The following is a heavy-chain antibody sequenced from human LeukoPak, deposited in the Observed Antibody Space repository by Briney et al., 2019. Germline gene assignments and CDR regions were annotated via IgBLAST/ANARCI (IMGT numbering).Heavy chain of an antibody. V-gene: IGHV1-18*01. CDR1: GYTFTSYG. Sequence: GASVKVSCKASGYTFTSYGISWVRQAPGQGLEWMGWISAYNGNTNYAQKLQGRVTMTTDTPTSTAYMELRSLRSDDTAVYYCARVGCSGGSCSVIDYWGQGTLVTVSS. CDR2: ISAYNGNT. D-gene: IGHD2-15*01. CDR3: ARVGCSGGSCSVIDY. J-gene: IGHJ4*02.